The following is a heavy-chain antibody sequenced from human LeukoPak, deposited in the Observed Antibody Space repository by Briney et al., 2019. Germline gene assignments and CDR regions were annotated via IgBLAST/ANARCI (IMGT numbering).Heavy chain of an antibody. D-gene: IGHD4-17*01. V-gene: IGHV3-30*18. CDR1: GFTFSSYG. CDR3: AKDQDYGDYSFDY. J-gene: IGHJ4*02. CDR2: ISYDGSNK. Sequence: PGGSLRLSCAASGFTFSSYGMHWVRQAPGKGLEGVAVISYDGSNKYYADSVKGRFTISRDNSKNTLYLQMNSLRAEDTGVYYCAKDQDYGDYSFDYWGQGTLVTVSS.